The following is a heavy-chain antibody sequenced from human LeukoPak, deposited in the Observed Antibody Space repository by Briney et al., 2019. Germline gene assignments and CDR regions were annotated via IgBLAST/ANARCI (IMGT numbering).Heavy chain of an antibody. CDR2: FDPEDGET. CDR3: TTSITMVRGVIISGDWFDP. J-gene: IGHJ5*02. D-gene: IGHD3-10*01. CDR1: GYTLTELS. V-gene: IGHV1-24*01. Sequence: ASVKVSCKVSGYTLTELSMHWVRQAPGKGLEWMGGFDPEDGETIYAQKLQGRVTMTTDTSTSTAYMDLRSLRSDDTALYYCTTSITMVRGVIISGDWFDPWGQGTLVTVSS.